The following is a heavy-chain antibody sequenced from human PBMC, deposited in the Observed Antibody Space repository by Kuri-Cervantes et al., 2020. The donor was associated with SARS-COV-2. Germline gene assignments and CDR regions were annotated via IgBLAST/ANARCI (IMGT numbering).Heavy chain of an antibody. Sequence: GESLKISCAASGFTFSNYYMSWIRQAPGKGLEWVSYISSSGSTIYYADSVKGRFTISRDNAKNSLYLQMNSLRAEDTAVYYCARDSITMVQGVTSDAFDIWGQGTMVTVS. CDR1: GFTFSNYY. J-gene: IGHJ3*02. CDR2: ISSSGSTI. D-gene: IGHD3-10*01. V-gene: IGHV3-11*01. CDR3: ARDSITMVQGVTSDAFDI.